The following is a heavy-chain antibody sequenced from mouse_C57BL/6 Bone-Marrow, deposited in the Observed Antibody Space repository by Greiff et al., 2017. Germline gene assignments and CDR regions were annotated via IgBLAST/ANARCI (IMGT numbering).Heavy chain of an antibody. V-gene: IGHV8-8*01. CDR1: GFSLSTFGMG. CDR2: IWWDDDK. D-gene: IGHD1-1*01. Sequence: QPSQTLSLTCSFSGFSLSTFGMGVGWIRQPSGKGLEWLAHIWWDDDKYYNPALKSRLTISKDTSKNQVVLKIANVDTADTATSYCARMGMSISLRWDWGRGTTLTVSA. J-gene: IGHJ2*01. CDR3: ARMGMSISLRWD.